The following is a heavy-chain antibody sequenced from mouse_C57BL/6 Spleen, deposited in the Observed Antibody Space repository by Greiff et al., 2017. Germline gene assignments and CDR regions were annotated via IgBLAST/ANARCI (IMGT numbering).Heavy chain of an antibody. CDR3: ARSDGYAMAY. D-gene: IGHD2-3*01. CDR1: GFSLTSYA. CDR2: IWTGGGT. V-gene: IGHV2-9-1*01. Sequence: QVQLKESGPGLVAPSQSLSITCTVSGFSLTSYAISWVRQPPGKGLEWLGVIWTGGGTTYNSALNSRLSIRKDNSKSQVFIKMNSQQADDTSWYYCARSDGYAMAYWGQGTLVTVSA. J-gene: IGHJ3*01.